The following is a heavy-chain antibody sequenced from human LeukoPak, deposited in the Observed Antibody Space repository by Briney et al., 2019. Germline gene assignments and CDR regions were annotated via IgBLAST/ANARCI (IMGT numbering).Heavy chain of an antibody. V-gene: IGHV3-33*06. Sequence: GGSLRLSCAASGFTFSSYGMHWVRQAPGKGLEWVAVIWYDGSNKYYADSVKGRFTISRDNSKNTLYLQMNSLRAEDTAVYYCAKVGFWSGYWLEKYYFDYWGQGTLVTVSS. D-gene: IGHD3-3*01. J-gene: IGHJ4*02. CDR2: IWYDGSNK. CDR1: GFTFSSYG. CDR3: AKVGFWSGYWLEKYYFDY.